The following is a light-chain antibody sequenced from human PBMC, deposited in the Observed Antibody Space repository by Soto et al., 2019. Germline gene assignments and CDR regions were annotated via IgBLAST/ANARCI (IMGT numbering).Light chain of an antibody. CDR3: QQRSNWPLT. V-gene: IGKV3-11*01. J-gene: IGKJ4*01. CDR2: DAS. CDR1: QSVSKY. Sequence: EIVLTQSPATLSLSPGERVTLSCRTSQSVSKYLAWYQQTPGQAPRLLIYDASNRATGVPARFSGSGSGTDFSLTISGLEPEDCAVYYCQQRSNWPLTFGGGTKVQIK.